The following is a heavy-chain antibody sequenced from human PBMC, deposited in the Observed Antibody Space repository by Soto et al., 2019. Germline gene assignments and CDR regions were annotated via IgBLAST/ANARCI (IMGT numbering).Heavy chain of an antibody. Sequence: PGGSLRLSCEASGFTFRSYAMSWVRQAPGKGLEWVSAISGDSGSTYYADSVRGRFSISRDNSKNTLYLQMNSLRAEDTAVYYCAKLDIVVVLGSSWFDPWGQGTLVTVS. CDR3: AKLDIVVVLGSSWFDP. J-gene: IGHJ5*02. D-gene: IGHD2-2*01. CDR1: GFTFRSYA. V-gene: IGHV3-23*01. CDR2: ISGDSGST.